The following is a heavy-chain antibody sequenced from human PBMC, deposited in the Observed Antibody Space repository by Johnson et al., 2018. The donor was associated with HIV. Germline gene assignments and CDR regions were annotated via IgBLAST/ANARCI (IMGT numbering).Heavy chain of an antibody. V-gene: IGHV3-30-3*01. J-gene: IGHJ3*02. Sequence: QVQLVESGGGVVQPGRSLRLSCAASGFTFSSYAMHWVRQAPGKGLEWVAVISYDGSNKYYADSVKGRSTISRDNSKNTLYLQMNSLKTEDTAVYYCTTDGRYWIVGATRDAFDIWGQGTMVTVSS. CDR3: TTDGRYWIVGATRDAFDI. CDR2: ISYDGSNK. D-gene: IGHD1-26*01. CDR1: GFTFSSYA.